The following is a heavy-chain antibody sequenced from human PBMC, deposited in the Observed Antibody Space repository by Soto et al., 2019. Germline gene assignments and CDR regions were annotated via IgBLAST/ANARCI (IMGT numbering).Heavy chain of an antibody. Sequence: PGGSLRLSCGASGFTFDDYAMHWVRQAPGNGLEWVSGISWNSGSIAYADSVKGRFTISRDNAKNSLYLQMNSLTPEDTALYYCAKDFSDIWDYRRDFDYWGQGTLVTVSS. V-gene: IGHV3-9*01. CDR1: GFTFDDYA. CDR2: ISWNSGSI. D-gene: IGHD1-7*01. J-gene: IGHJ4*02. CDR3: AKDFSDIWDYRRDFDY.